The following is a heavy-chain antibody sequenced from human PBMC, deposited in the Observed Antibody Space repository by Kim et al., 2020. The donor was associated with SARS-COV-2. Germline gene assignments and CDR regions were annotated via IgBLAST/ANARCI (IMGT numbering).Heavy chain of an antibody. Sequence: PSLRSRDTISVATSKNQFSLKLSSVTAADTAVYYCARRQTYYYDSTRAFDIRGQGTMVTVSS. V-gene: IGHV4-34*01. D-gene: IGHD3-22*01. J-gene: IGHJ3*02. CDR3: ARRQTYYYDSTRAFDI.